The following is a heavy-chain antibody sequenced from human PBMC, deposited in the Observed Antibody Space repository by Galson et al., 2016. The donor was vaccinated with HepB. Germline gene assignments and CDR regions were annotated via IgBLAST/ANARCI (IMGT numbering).Heavy chain of an antibody. J-gene: IGHJ4*02. D-gene: IGHD2-15*01. Sequence: SLRLSCAASGFTFVNYWMHWVRQAPGKGLVWVSRTDVDGRNTAYADSVEGRFTISRDNAKNILYLQMNSLRIDDTAVYYCASGPSSAHYYFDYWGQGALVSVSS. CDR2: TDVDGRNT. V-gene: IGHV3-74*03. CDR1: GFTFVNYW. CDR3: ASGPSSAHYYFDY.